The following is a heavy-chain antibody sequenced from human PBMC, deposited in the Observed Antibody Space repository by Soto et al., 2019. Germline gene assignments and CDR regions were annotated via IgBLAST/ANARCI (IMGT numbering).Heavy chain of an antibody. V-gene: IGHV3-74*01. CDR3: AKDPRYQLLPGTYFDY. J-gene: IGHJ4*02. Sequence: PGGSLRLSCAASGFTFGSYWMHWVRQAPGKGLVWVSRINSDGSSTSYADSVKGRFTISRDNAKNTLYLQMNSLRAEDTAVYYCAKDPRYQLLPGTYFDYWGQGTLVTVSS. CDR2: INSDGSST. CDR1: GFTFGSYW. D-gene: IGHD2-2*01.